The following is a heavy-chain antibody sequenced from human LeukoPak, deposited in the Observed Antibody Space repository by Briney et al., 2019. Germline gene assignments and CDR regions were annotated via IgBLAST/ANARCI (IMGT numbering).Heavy chain of an antibody. CDR3: ARANPSPTIVGGFISI. V-gene: IGHV1-46*01. D-gene: IGHD2-15*01. Sequence: GASVKVSCTASGYTFTSYYMHWVRQAPGQGLEWMGIINPSGGSTSYAQKFQGRVTMTRDTSTSTVYMELSSLRSEDTAVYYCARANPSPTIVGGFISIWGQGTMVTVSS. CDR2: INPSGGST. J-gene: IGHJ3*02. CDR1: GYTFTSYY.